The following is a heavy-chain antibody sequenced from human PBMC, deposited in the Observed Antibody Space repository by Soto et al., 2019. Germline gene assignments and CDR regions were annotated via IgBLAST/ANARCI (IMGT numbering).Heavy chain of an antibody. CDR1: GFTFTSSA. V-gene: IGHV1-58*01. CDR2: IAVGSGYT. J-gene: IGHJ4*02. D-gene: IGHD3-3*01. CDR3: AKGRYDFWSPYYFDS. Sequence: ASVKFSCKASGFTFTSSAFQWVRQARGQRLEWIGWIAVGSGYTNYAQRFQDRVTLTRDMSTATTYMELSRLTSEDTALYYCAKGRYDFWSPYYFDSWGQGTLVTVS.